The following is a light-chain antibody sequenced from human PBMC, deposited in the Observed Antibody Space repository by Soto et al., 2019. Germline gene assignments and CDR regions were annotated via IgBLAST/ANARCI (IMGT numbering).Light chain of an antibody. CDR2: KAS. J-gene: IGKJ2*01. CDR3: QQYNSYPYT. Sequence: DIQMTQSPSTLSASVGDRVTITCRASQSISSWLAWYQQKPGKAPKLLIYKASSLESGAPSRFSGSGSGTEFTLSISSLQSDDFAAYYCQQYNSYPYTFGQGTKLEIK. CDR1: QSISSW. V-gene: IGKV1-5*03.